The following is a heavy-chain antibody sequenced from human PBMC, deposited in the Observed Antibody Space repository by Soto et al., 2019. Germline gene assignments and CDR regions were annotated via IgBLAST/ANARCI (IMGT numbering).Heavy chain of an antibody. CDR3: AKGGRAYCGGDCRYYFDY. Sequence: QVQLVESGGGVVQPGRSLRLSCAASRFTFSGYGMHWVRQAPGKGLEWXAXTSYDGSNKFYADSVKGRFTISRDNSKNTLYLQMNSLRAEDTAVYYCAKGGRAYCGGDCRYYFDYWGQGTLVTVSS. D-gene: IGHD2-21*02. J-gene: IGHJ4*02. CDR2: TSYDGSNK. V-gene: IGHV3-30*18. CDR1: RFTFSGYG.